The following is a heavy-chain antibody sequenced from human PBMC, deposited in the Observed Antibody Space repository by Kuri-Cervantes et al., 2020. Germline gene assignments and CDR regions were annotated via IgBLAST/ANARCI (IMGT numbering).Heavy chain of an antibody. CDR2: IHHTGST. CDR1: GASISTNY. J-gene: IGHJ5*02. D-gene: IGHD2-2*01. CDR3: ARGNIVVVPAAWVPLNWFDP. Sequence: GSLRLSCTVSGASISTNYWSWIRQSPGKGLEWIGYIHHTGSTNHIPSLKSRVTISIDTSKNQFSLKLTSVIAADTAVYYCARGNIVVVPAAWVPLNWFDPWGQGTLVTVSS. V-gene: IGHV4-59*13.